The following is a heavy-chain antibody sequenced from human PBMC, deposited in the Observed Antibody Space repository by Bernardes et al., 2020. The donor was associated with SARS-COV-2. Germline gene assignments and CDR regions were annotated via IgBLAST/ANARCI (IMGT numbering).Heavy chain of an antibody. CDR2: MSAYSGDS. CDR3: ARVKYTSSSHWCFDL. CDR1: GYTFTNYG. Sequence: ASVKVSCKASGYTFTNYGITWVRQAPGQGLEWMGWMSAYSGDSNYAQKFQGRLTMTTDTSTSTGYMDLRSLRSDDTAVYYCARVKYTSSSHWCFDLWGRGTRVTVSS. J-gene: IGHJ2*01. D-gene: IGHD6-6*01. V-gene: IGHV1-18*01.